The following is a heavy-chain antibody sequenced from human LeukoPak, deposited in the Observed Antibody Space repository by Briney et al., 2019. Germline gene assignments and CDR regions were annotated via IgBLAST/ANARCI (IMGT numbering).Heavy chain of an antibody. V-gene: IGHV3-23*01. CDR2: TSGNSVTI. CDR3: AKILSGTYSFDL. CDR1: GSTFSTYP. J-gene: IGHJ4*02. D-gene: IGHD1-26*01. Sequence: GGSLRLSCTASGSTFSTYPMTWVRQAPGQGLEWVSATSGNSVTIYYADSVKGRFTISRDNSKNTLYLQMYSLGAEDTAVYYCAKILSGTYSFDLWGQGTLVTVSS.